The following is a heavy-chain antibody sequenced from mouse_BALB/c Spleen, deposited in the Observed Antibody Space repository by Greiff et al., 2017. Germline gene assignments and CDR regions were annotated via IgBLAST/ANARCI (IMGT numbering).Heavy chain of an antibody. Sequence: EVQLHQSGPELVKPGASVKMSCKASGYTFTSYVMHWVKQKPGQGLEWIGYINPYNDGTKYNEKFKGKATLTSDKSSSTAYMERSSLTSEDSAVYYCARYYGYDDAWFAYWGQGTLVTVSA. CDR1: GYTFTSYV. V-gene: IGHV1-14*01. D-gene: IGHD2-2*01. CDR3: ARYYGYDDAWFAY. CDR2: INPYNDGT. J-gene: IGHJ3*01.